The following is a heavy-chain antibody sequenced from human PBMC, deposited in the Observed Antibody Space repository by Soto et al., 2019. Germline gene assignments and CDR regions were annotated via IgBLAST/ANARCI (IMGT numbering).Heavy chain of an antibody. Sequence: QLQLQVSGSGLVKPSQTLSLTCAVSGGSISSGGYSWSWIRQPPGKGLEWIGYIYHSGSTYYNPSLKSRVTISVDRSKHQFSLKLSSVTAGVTALYFCAGGQVVAAQHWGQGTLDTVSS. D-gene: IGHD2-15*01. CDR3: AGGQVVAAQH. CDR2: IYHSGST. J-gene: IGHJ4*02. CDR1: GGSISSGGYS. V-gene: IGHV4-30-2*01.